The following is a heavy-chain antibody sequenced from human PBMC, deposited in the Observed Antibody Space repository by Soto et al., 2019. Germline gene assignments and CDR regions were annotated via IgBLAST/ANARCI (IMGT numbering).Heavy chain of an antibody. Sequence: GESLKISCKGSGYGFTSYWISWVRQMPGKGVEWMGRVDPSDSYNKYSPSWQCHVTSSAEKSISTAYLQWRHLKAWENSMFYCAKTVPRGVATYYYYGVDVWGQGTTVTVSS. CDR1: GYGFTSYW. CDR2: VDPSDSYN. V-gene: IGHV5-10-1*01. CDR3: AKTVPRGVATYYYYGVDV. J-gene: IGHJ6*02.